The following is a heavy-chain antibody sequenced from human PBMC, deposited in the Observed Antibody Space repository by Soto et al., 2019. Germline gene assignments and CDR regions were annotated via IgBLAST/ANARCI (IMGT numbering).Heavy chain of an antibody. CDR1: GFTFSSYA. Sequence: GGSLRLSCAASGFTFSSYAMSWVRQAPGKGLEWVSAISGSGGSTYYADSVKGRFTISRDNSKNTLYLQMNSLRAEDTAVYYCAKHQDKSIAVAQREDWFDPWGQGTLVTVSS. V-gene: IGHV3-23*01. CDR3: AKHQDKSIAVAQREDWFDP. CDR2: ISGSGGST. D-gene: IGHD6-19*01. J-gene: IGHJ5*02.